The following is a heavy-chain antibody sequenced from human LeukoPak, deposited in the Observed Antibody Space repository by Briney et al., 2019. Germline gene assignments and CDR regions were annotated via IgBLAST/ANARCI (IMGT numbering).Heavy chain of an antibody. D-gene: IGHD3-9*01. CDR1: GFTFSSYA. V-gene: IGHV3-30-3*01. J-gene: IGHJ4*02. CDR3: ASPTFAYDILTGYLLDY. Sequence: GGSLRLSCAASGFTFSSYAMHWVRQAPGKGLEWVAVISYDGSNKYYADSVKGRFTISRDNSKNTLYLQMNSLRAEDTAVYYCASPTFAYDILTGYLLDYWGQGTLVTVSS. CDR2: ISYDGSNK.